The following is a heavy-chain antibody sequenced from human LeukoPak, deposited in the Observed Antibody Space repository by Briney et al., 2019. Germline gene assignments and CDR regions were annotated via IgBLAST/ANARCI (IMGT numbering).Heavy chain of an antibody. V-gene: IGHV4-34*01. CDR1: GGSFSNYY. J-gene: IGHJ4*02. CDR3: ARGRRQLVRSWGY. CDR2: INHTGST. Sequence: PSETLSLTCAVYGGSFSNYYWNWIRQPPGKGLEWIGEINHTGSTNYNPSLKSRVTISVDTSKNQFSLKLTSVTAADTAVYYCARGRRQLVRSWGYWGQGTLVTVSS. D-gene: IGHD6-13*01.